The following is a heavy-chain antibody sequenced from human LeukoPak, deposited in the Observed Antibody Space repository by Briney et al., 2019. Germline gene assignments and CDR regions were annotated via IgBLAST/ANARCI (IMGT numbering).Heavy chain of an antibody. CDR3: AKSGGDIPIYFDY. CDR1: GFTFSSYA. Sequence: GGSLRLSCAASGFTFSSYAMSWVRQAPGKGLEWVSAISGSGGSTYYADSVKGRFTISRYNSKNTLYLQMNSLRDEDTAVYYCAKSGGDIPIYFDYWGQGTLVTVSS. J-gene: IGHJ4*02. CDR2: ISGSGGST. V-gene: IGHV3-23*01. D-gene: IGHD2-21*02.